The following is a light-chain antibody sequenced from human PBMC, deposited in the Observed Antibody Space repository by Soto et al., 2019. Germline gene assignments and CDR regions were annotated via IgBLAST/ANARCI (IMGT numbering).Light chain of an antibody. Sequence: EIVLTQSPATLSLSPGERATLSCRASQGVSSYLAWYQQKPGQAPRLLIYDASNRATGIPARFSGSGPGTDFTLTISSLEPEDFAVYCCQQRSNFTFGQGTRLEIK. CDR1: QGVSSY. V-gene: IGKV3D-11*01. CDR3: QQRSNFT. J-gene: IGKJ5*01. CDR2: DAS.